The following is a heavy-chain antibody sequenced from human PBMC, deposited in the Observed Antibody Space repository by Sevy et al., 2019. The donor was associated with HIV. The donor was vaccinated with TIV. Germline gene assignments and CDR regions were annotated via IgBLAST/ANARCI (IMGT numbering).Heavy chain of an antibody. V-gene: IGHV4-34*01. Sequence: SETLSLTCAVYGGSFTGYYWTWIRRPPGRGLEWLGEINHSGGSTYNPSLKSRVGISVDTSKNQFSLKLTSVTAADTGVFFCARGHVGSYAYYYYYGMDVWGQRTPVTVSS. CDR1: GGSFTGYY. D-gene: IGHD2-2*01. CDR3: ARGHVGSYAYYYYYGMDV. J-gene: IGHJ6*02. CDR2: INHSGGS.